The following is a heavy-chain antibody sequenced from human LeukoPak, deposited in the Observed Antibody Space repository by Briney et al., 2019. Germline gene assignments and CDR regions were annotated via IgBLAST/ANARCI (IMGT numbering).Heavy chain of an antibody. CDR1: GGSISSSSYY. D-gene: IGHD5/OR15-5a*01. Sequence: SETLSLTCNVSGGSISSSSYYWGWIRQPPGKGLEWIGSIYYSGSTYYNPSLKSRVTISIDTSKNQFSLRLTSVTAADTAVYFCATLVSTRYYFDYWGQGTLVTVSS. CDR2: IYYSGST. V-gene: IGHV4-39*01. J-gene: IGHJ4*02. CDR3: ATLVSTRYYFDY.